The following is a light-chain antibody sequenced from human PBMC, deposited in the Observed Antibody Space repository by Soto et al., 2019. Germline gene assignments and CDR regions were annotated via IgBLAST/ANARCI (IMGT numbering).Light chain of an antibody. CDR3: SSYTSSILYV. J-gene: IGLJ1*01. CDR1: SSDVGGYNY. Sequence: QSALTQPASVSGSPGQSITISCTGTSSDVGGYNYVSWYQQHPGKAPKLMIYEVSNRPSGVSNRFSGSKSGNTASLTISGLQAEDEADYYCSSYTSSILYVFGIGTKLTVL. V-gene: IGLV2-14*01. CDR2: EVS.